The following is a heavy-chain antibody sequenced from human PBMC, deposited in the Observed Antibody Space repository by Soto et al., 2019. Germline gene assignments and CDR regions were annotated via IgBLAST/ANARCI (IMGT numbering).Heavy chain of an antibody. CDR3: ARSRGVYSSSWYWFDP. Sequence: PSETLSLTCTVSGGSISSYYWSWIRQPPGKGLEWIGYIYYSGSTNYNPSLKSRVTISVDTSKNQFSLKLSSVTAADTAVYYCARSRGVYSSSWYWFDPWGQGTLVTVSS. CDR2: IYYSGST. V-gene: IGHV4-59*01. J-gene: IGHJ5*02. D-gene: IGHD6-13*01. CDR1: GGSISSYY.